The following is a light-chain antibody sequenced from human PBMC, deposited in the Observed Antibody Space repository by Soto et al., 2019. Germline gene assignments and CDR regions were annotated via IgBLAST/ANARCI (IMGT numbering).Light chain of an antibody. CDR3: QQYERLPLT. J-gene: IGKJ5*01. V-gene: IGKV1-33*01. Sequence: DIQMTQSPSSLSASVGDRVTITCQASQDINKNLIWYQQKPGKAPKLLIYDASDLETGVPSRFRGSGSGTGFTFTISSLQPEDFATYYCQQYERLPLTFGQGTRLEIK. CDR1: QDINKN. CDR2: DAS.